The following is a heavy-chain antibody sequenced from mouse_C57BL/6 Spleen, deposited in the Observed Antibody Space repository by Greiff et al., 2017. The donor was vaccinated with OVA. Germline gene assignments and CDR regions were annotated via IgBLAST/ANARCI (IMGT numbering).Heavy chain of an antibody. CDR2: INPSNGGT. Sequence: QVQLQQPGTELVKPGASVKLSCKASGYTFTSYWMHWVKQRPGQGLEWIGNINPSNGGTNYNAKFKSKATLTVDKSSSTAYMQLRSLTSEDSAVYYCARDHPHWYFDVWGTGTTVTVSS. CDR3: ARDHPHWYFDV. J-gene: IGHJ1*03. V-gene: IGHV1-53*01. CDR1: GYTFTSYW.